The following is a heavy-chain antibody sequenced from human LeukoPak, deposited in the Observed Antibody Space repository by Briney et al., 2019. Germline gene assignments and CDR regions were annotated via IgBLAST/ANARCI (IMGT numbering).Heavy chain of an antibody. CDR3: ARWRGYSSSWDFDY. J-gene: IGHJ4*02. CDR1: GFTFSDAW. V-gene: IGHV4-38-2*01. CDR2: IYYSGST. Sequence: PGGSLRLSCAASGFTFSDAWMSWVRQAPGKGLEWVGSIYYSGSTYYNPSLKSRVTISVDTSKNQFSLKLSSVTAADTAVYYCARWRGYSSSWDFDYWGQGTLVTVSS. D-gene: IGHD6-13*01.